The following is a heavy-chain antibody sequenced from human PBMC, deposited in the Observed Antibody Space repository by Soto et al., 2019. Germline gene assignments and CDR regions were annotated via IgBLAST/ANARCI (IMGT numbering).Heavy chain of an antibody. J-gene: IGHJ4*02. CDR3: ARLVGSNGLHDEYYIDS. D-gene: IGHD2-8*01. CDR2: IYPGDSDT. Sequence: PGESLKISCKGSGYSFTSYWIGWVRQMPGKGLEWMGIIYPGDSDTRYSPSFQGQVTISADKSISTAYLQWSSLKASDTAMYYCARLVGSNGLHDEYYIDSWAQGTLLPVSS. V-gene: IGHV5-51*01. CDR1: GYSFTSYW.